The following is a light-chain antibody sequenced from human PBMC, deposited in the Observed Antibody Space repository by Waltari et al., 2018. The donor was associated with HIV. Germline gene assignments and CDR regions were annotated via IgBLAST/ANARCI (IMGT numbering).Light chain of an antibody. CDR2: RAN. Sequence: SYDLTQPLSVSVALGQTATITCGGNNIGRQNVCWYQQRPGQAPVLIIYRANTRPAGIPERFSGSNSGNTATLTIRRAQAGDEADYYCQVRVSNSVVFGGGTNLTVL. CDR1: NIGRQN. CDR3: QVRVSNSVV. J-gene: IGLJ2*01. V-gene: IGLV3-9*01.